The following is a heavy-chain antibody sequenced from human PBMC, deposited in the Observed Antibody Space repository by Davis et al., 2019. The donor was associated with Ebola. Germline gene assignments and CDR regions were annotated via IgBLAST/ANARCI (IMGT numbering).Heavy chain of an antibody. CDR3: AREEGILVAPAAMVGLDV. CDR2: IIPIFGTA. J-gene: IGHJ6*02. CDR1: GGTFSSYA. V-gene: IGHV1-69*05. D-gene: IGHD2-2*01. Sequence: SVKVSCKASGGTFSSYAISWVRQAPGQGLEWMGGIIPIFGTANYAQKFQGRVRMTTDTSTGTAYMELRSLRSDDTAVYYCAREEGILVAPAAMVGLDVWGQGTTVTVSS.